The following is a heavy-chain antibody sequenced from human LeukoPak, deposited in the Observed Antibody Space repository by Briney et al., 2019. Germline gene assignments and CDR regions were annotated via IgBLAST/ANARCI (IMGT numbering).Heavy chain of an antibody. CDR3: ARGNVLGGRHFDY. D-gene: IGHD3-3*02. J-gene: IGHJ4*02. V-gene: IGHV1-69*16. CDR2: IIPILGIA. Sequence: SVKVSCKASGGTFSSYTISWVRQAPGQGLEWMGRIIPILGIANYAQKFQGRVTITTDESTSTAYMELSSLRSEDTAVYYCARGNVLGGRHFDYWGQGTLVTVSS. CDR1: GGTFSSYT.